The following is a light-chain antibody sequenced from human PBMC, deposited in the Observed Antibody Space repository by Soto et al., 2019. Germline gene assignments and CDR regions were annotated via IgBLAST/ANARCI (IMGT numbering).Light chain of an antibody. V-gene: IGLV4-69*01. Sequence: QSVLTQSPSASASLGASVKLTCTLSSGHSSYAIAWHQQQPEQGPRYLMKLNSDGSHSKGDGIPDRFSGSSSAAERYLTISSLQSEDEADYYCQTWGTGIHYVFGTGTKLTVL. CDR2: LNSDGSH. CDR3: QTWGTGIHYV. CDR1: SGHSSYA. J-gene: IGLJ1*01.